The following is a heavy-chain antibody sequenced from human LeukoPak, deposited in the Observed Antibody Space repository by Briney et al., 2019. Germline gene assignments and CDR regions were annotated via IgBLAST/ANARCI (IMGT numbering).Heavy chain of an antibody. D-gene: IGHD5-12*01. CDR1: GGYINSHY. J-gene: IGHJ4*02. Sequence: PSETLSLTCTVSGGYINSHYWSWIRQSPGKGLEWIGYIFYSGISNYNPSLKSRVTVSVDTSKNQVSLKLRSVTAADTAVYYCAGLFSGYDPFDYWGQGTLVTVSS. CDR3: AGLFSGYDPFDY. V-gene: IGHV4-59*11. CDR2: IFYSGIS.